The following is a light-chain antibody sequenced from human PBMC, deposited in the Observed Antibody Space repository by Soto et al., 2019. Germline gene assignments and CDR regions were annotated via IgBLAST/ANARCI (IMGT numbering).Light chain of an antibody. J-gene: IGLJ1*01. V-gene: IGLV2-23*01. CDR2: ESS. CDR1: SSDVGSYNL. CDR3: CSYAGSSTLGV. Sequence: QSVLTQPASVSGSPGQSITISCTGTSSDVGSYNLVSWYQQHPGKAPKLIICESSKRPSGVSNRFSGSKSGNTASLTISGLQAEDEADYYCCSYAGSSTLGVLGTGTKLTGL.